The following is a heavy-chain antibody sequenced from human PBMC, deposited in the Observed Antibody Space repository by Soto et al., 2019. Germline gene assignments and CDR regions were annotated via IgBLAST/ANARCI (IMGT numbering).Heavy chain of an antibody. Sequence: KPSETLSLTCTVSGDSISSSRYYWGWIRQPPGKGLGWIGTINHSGSTSYYPSLKSRVTISVDTSKNQFSLKLTSVTAPDTAVYYCARFSYSGGWSARWGQGTLVPVP. CDR2: INHSGST. D-gene: IGHD1-26*01. CDR3: ARFSYSGGWSAR. J-gene: IGHJ5*02. CDR1: GDSISSSRYY. V-gene: IGHV4-39*01.